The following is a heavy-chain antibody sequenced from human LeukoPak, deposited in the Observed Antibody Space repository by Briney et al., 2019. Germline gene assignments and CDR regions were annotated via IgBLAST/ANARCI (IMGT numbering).Heavy chain of an antibody. CDR1: GGTFSSYG. CDR3: ARLVVTAIPVLDS. D-gene: IGHD2-21*02. CDR2: IIPILGTA. Sequence: EASVKVSCKASGGTFSSYGISWVRQAPGQGLEWMGRIIPILGTASCAQKFQGRVTITADKSTSTAYMELSSLRSEDSAVYYCARLVVTAIPVLDSWGLGTLVTVSS. J-gene: IGHJ4*02. V-gene: IGHV1-69*04.